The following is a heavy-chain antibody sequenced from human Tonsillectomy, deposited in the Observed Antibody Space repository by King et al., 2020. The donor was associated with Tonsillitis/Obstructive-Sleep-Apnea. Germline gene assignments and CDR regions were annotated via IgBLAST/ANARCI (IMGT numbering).Heavy chain of an antibody. V-gene: IGHV4-4*02. Sequence: QLQESGPGLVKPSGTLSLTCAVSGGSISSSNWWSWVRQPPGTGLEGIWEIYHSGSTNHNPSLQGRVTISVDKSKNPFSLKLCSVTAADTAVYYCATMTGAHMDVWGKGTTVTVSS. CDR3: ATMTGAHMDV. CDR1: GGSISSSNW. CDR2: IYHSGST. J-gene: IGHJ6*03. D-gene: IGHD3-9*01.